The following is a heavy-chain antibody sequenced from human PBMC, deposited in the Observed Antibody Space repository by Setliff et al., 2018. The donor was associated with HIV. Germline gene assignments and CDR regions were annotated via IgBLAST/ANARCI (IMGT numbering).Heavy chain of an antibody. CDR3: AISTRPY. D-gene: IGHD6-6*01. V-gene: IGHV3-23*01. CDR2: IGGSGGST. Sequence: GGSLRLSCAASGFTFSSYAMNWVRQAPGKGLEWVSVIGGSGGSTYYADSVKGRFTISRDNSKNTLYLQLNSLRVEDTAVYYCAISTRPYWGQGTLVTVSS. CDR1: GFTFSSYA. J-gene: IGHJ4*02.